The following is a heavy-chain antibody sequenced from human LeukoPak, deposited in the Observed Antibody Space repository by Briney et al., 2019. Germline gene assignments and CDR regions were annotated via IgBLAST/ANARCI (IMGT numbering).Heavy chain of an antibody. V-gene: IGHV4-61*02. D-gene: IGHD3-10*01. CDR3: ARTYYGSGTKYYYYYYMDV. J-gene: IGHJ6*03. CDR1: GDSISSGSYY. CDR2: IYTSGST. Sequence: PSETLSLTCTVSGDSISSGSYYWSWIRQPAGKGLEWIGRIYTSGSTNYNPSLKSRVTMSVDTSKTQFSLKLSSVTAADTAVYYCARTYYGSGTKYYYYYYMDVWGKGTTVTVSS.